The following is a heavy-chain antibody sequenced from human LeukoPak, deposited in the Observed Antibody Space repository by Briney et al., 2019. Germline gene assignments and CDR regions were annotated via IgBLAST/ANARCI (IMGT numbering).Heavy chain of an antibody. Sequence: ASVKVSCTASGYTFTGYYMHWVRQAPGQGLEWMGWINLNSGGTNYAQKFQGRVTMTRDTSISTAYMELSRLRSDDTAVYYCARVRHYYDSSGQIWFDPWGQGTLVTVSS. D-gene: IGHD3-22*01. V-gene: IGHV1-2*02. CDR1: GYTFTGYY. CDR3: ARVRHYYDSSGQIWFDP. J-gene: IGHJ5*02. CDR2: INLNSGGT.